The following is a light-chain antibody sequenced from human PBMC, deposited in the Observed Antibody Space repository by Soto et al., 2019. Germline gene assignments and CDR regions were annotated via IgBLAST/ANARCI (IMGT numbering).Light chain of an antibody. CDR3: QQSYSTPKT. Sequence: DIQMTQSPSSLSASVGDRVTITCRTSQSISTSLNWYQQKPGKAPKVLIYGASSLHSGVPSRFSGSGSGTDFTLTISSLQPEDFATYYCQQSYSTPKTFGQGTRLEIK. CDR2: GAS. CDR1: QSISTS. V-gene: IGKV1-39*01. J-gene: IGKJ5*01.